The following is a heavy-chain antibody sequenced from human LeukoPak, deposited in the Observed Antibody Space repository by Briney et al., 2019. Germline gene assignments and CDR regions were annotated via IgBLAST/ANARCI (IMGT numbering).Heavy chain of an antibody. CDR2: INPNSGGT. Sequence: ASVKVSSKDSGYTSTGNYMHCGRQAPGQGLEWMGWINPNSGGTNYAQKFQGRVTMTRDTSISTAYMELSRRRSDDTAVYYCARDTVGVDYWGQGTLVTVSS. J-gene: IGHJ4*02. V-gene: IGHV1-2*02. D-gene: IGHD3-16*01. CDR3: ARDTVGVDY. CDR1: GYTSTGNY.